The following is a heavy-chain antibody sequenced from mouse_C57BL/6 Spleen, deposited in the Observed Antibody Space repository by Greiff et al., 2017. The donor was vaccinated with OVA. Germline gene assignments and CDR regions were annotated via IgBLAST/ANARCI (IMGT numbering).Heavy chain of an antibody. CDR1: GYTFTSYW. J-gene: IGHJ4*01. D-gene: IGHD2-4*01. V-gene: IGHV1-64*01. Sequence: VKLQQPGAELVKPGASVKLSCKASGYTFTSYWMHWVKQRPGQGLEWIGMIHPNSGSTNYNEKFKSKATLTVDKSSSTAYMQLSSLTSEDSAVYYCANYDYDGRGMDYWGQGTSVTVSS. CDR3: ANYDYDGRGMDY. CDR2: IHPNSGST.